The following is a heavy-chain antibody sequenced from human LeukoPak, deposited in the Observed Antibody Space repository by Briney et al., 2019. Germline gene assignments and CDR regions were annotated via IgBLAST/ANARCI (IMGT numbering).Heavy chain of an antibody. CDR3: ARDNQRVYFVWLGGVYYYYYGMDV. V-gene: IGHV1-18*01. CDR1: GYTCTSCG. Sequence: ASVKLSCKASGYTCTSCGISWERKAPGQGLGWIVWISGYNGNTNYAQKHQGRVTMTTDTSTTTAYMVLRSLSSDDTAVYYCARDNQRVYFVWLGGVYYYYYGMDVWGQGTTVTVSS. J-gene: IGHJ6*02. CDR2: ISGYNGNT. D-gene: IGHD3-9*01.